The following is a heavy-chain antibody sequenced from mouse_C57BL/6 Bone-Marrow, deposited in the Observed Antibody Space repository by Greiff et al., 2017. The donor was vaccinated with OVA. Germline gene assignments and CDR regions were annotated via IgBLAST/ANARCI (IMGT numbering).Heavy chain of an antibody. CDR3: ARWNYYGSSYGFDY. Sequence: VQLQQSGPVLVKPGASVKMSCKASGYTFTDYYMHWVKQSHGQSLEWIGVINPYNGGTSYNQKFKGKATFTVDKSSSTAYMELNSLTSEDSAVYDGARWNYYGSSYGFDYWGQGTLVTVSA. CDR2: INPYNGGT. J-gene: IGHJ3*01. D-gene: IGHD1-1*01. V-gene: IGHV1-19*01. CDR1: GYTFTDYY.